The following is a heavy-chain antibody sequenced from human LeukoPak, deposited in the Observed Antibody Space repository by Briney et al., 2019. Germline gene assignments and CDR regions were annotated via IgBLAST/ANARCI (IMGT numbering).Heavy chain of an antibody. CDR3: ARDRYYGSGRYAD. J-gene: IGHJ1*01. V-gene: IGHV3-11*01. D-gene: IGHD3-10*01. CDR2: ISSSGSTI. Sequence: GGSLRLSCAASGFTFSDYYMSWIRQAPGKGLEWVSYISSSGSTIYYADSVKGRFTISRDNAKNSLYLQMNNLRAEDTAVYYCARDRYYGSGRYADWGQGTLVTVSS. CDR1: GFTFSDYY.